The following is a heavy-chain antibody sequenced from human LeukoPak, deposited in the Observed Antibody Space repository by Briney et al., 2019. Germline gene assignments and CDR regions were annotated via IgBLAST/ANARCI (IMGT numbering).Heavy chain of an antibody. J-gene: IGHJ4*02. CDR3: AKDRGSSSRLYDY. CDR2: ISGSGGST. Sequence: GGSLRLSCAASGFTFSSYAMSWVRQAPGKGLEWVSSISGSGGSTYYADSVKGRFTISRDNSKNTLYLQMNSLRAEDTAVYYCAKDRGSSSRLYDYWGQGTLATVSS. CDR1: GFTFSSYA. D-gene: IGHD6-13*01. V-gene: IGHV3-23*01.